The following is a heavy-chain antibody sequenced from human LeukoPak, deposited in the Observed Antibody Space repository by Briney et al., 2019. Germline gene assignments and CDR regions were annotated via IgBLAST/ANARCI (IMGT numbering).Heavy chain of an antibody. CDR3: TTYRGEYYDILTGYYPYYYMDV. J-gene: IGHJ6*03. CDR1: GFTFSNAW. D-gene: IGHD3-9*01. CDR2: FKTKTVGGPP. V-gene: IGHV3-15*01. Sequence: GGSLRLSCAASGFTFSNAWLTWFGKAQGKGWDWVGVFKTKTVGGPPDYAAPVKGRFTISRDDSKNTLYLQMNSLKTEDTAVYYCTTYRGEYYDILTGYYPYYYMDVWGKGTTVTVSS.